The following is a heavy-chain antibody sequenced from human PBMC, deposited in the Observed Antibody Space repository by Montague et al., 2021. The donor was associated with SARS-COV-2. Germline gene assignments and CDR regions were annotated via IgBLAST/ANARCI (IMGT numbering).Heavy chain of an antibody. CDR2: VYHSGCT. V-gene: IGHV4-38-2*01. CDR3: ARRGYTGSDYFDY. D-gene: IGHD5-12*01. J-gene: IGHJ4*02. Sequence: SETLSLTCSVSGFSISSGFYWAWIRQSPGKGPGWIGTVYHSGCTHYNPSLKGRVTVSIDTSKNQFSLTVTSVTAADTAVYFCARRGYTGSDYFDYWGQGTLVTVSS. CDR1: GFSISSGFY.